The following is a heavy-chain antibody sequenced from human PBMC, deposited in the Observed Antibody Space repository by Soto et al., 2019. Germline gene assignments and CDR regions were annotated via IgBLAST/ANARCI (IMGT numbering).Heavy chain of an antibody. V-gene: IGHV1-18*01. D-gene: IGHD6-6*01. CDR3: ARDREGGVGIAARLDAFDI. CDR1: GYTFTSYG. CDR2: ISAYNGNT. J-gene: IGHJ3*02. Sequence: ASVKVSCKASGYTFTSYGISWVRQAPGQGLEWMGWISAYNGNTNYAQKLQGRVTMTTDTSTSTAYMELRSLRSDDTAVYYWARDREGGVGIAARLDAFDIWGQGTMVTVSS.